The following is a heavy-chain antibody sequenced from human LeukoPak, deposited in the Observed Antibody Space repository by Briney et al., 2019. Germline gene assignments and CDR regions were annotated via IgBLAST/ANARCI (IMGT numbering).Heavy chain of an antibody. CDR3: AKGRPLSYYYDSSGYYSLFDY. J-gene: IGHJ4*02. D-gene: IGHD3-22*01. V-gene: IGHV3-7*03. CDR1: GFIFSSYW. CDR2: MYQDGSEK. Sequence: GGSLRLSCAASGFIFSSYWVTWVRQAPGKGLEWVANMYQDGSEKYYVDSVKGRFTFSRDNSKNTLYLQMNSLGAEDTAVYYCAKGRPLSYYYDSSGYYSLFDYWGQGTLVTVSS.